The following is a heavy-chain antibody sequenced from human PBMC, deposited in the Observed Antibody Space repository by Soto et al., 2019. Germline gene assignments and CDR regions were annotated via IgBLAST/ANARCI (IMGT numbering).Heavy chain of an antibody. Sequence: GGSLRLSCAASGFTFSSYAMSWVRQAPGRGLEWVSAISGSGGSTYSADSVKGRFTISRDNSKNTLYLQVNSLRAEDTAVYYCAKTQNVGANYYFDYWGQGTLVTVSS. CDR3: AKTQNVGANYYFDY. V-gene: IGHV3-23*01. CDR2: ISGSGGST. J-gene: IGHJ4*02. CDR1: GFTFSSYA. D-gene: IGHD1-26*01.